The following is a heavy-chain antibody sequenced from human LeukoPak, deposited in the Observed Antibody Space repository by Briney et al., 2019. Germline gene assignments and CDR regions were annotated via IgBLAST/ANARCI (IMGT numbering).Heavy chain of an antibody. CDR1: GFTVSRNY. CDR2: INTDGSST. V-gene: IGHV3-74*01. Sequence: GGSLRLSCVASGFTVSRNYMNWVRQAPGKGLVWVSRINTDGSSTTYADSVKGRLTISRDNAKNTLYLQMNSLRAEDTAVYYCARASYYYENWFDPWGQGTLVTVSS. J-gene: IGHJ5*02. CDR3: ARASYYYENWFDP. D-gene: IGHD3-22*01.